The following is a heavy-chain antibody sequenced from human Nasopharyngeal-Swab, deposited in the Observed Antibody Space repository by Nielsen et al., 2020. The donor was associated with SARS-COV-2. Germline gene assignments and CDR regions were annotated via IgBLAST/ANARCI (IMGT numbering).Heavy chain of an antibody. J-gene: IGHJ6*03. V-gene: IGHV4-31*02. CDR3: ARVSRYYYMDV. Sequence: CMRQPPGKGLEWIGYIYYSGSTYYNPSLKSRVTISVDTSKNQFSLKLSSVTAADTAVYYCARVSRYYYMDVWGKGTTVTVSS. CDR2: IYYSGST.